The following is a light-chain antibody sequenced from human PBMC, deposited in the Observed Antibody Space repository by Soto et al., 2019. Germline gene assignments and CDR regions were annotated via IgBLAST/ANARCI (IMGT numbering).Light chain of an antibody. CDR1: ESVDFH. J-gene: IGKJ5*01. CDR3: QQRSTWPT. Sequence: IVLTQSPATLSLSPGKRATHSCRASESVDFHLAWYQQKPGQAPRLLIYDASVRATGTPARFSGSGSGTAFTLTISSLEPEDFALYYCQQRSTWPTFGQGTRLEI. CDR2: DAS. V-gene: IGKV3-11*01.